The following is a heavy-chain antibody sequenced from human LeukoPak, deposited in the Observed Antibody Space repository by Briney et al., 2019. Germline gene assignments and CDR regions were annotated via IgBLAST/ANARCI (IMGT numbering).Heavy chain of an antibody. J-gene: IGHJ4*02. CDR2: IFHSGT. D-gene: IGHD4-11*01. CDR1: GYSISSGYY. CDR3: ARDDYSNYGHY. Sequence: SETLSLTCAVSGYSISSGYYWSWIRQPPGEGLEWVGSIFHSGTYYNPSLKSRVSISMDTSKNQFSLSLSSVTAADTAVYYCARDDYSNYGHYWGQGKLVTVSS. V-gene: IGHV4-38-2*02.